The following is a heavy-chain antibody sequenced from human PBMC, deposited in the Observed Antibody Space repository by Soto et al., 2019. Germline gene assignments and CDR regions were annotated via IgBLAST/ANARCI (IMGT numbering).Heavy chain of an antibody. CDR2: ISAYNGNT. CDR1: GYTFTSYG. V-gene: IGHV1-18*01. Sequence: QVQLVQSGAEVKKPGASVKVSCKASGYTFTSYGISWVRQAPGQGLEWMGWISAYNGNTKSAQRLQGRVTMTTDTSTRTAYMELRSLRCDETAVYYCARDGPPMDYWGQGTLVTVSS. CDR3: ARDGPPMDY. D-gene: IGHD2-2*01. J-gene: IGHJ4*02.